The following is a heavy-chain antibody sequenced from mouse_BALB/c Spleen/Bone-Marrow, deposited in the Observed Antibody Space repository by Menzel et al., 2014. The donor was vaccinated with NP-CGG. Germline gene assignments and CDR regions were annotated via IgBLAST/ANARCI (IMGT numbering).Heavy chain of an antibody. CDR3: TRSNYGYWYFDV. Sequence: VQLVESGAELVKPGASVKLSCKASGYTFXSYYMYWVKQRPGQGLEWIGEINPSNGGTKFNEKFKSKATLTVDKSSSTAYMQLSSLTSEDSAVYYCTRSNYGYWYFDVWGAGTTVTVSS. D-gene: IGHD1-1*01. CDR2: INPSNGGT. J-gene: IGHJ1*01. CDR1: GYTFXSYY. V-gene: IGHV1S81*02.